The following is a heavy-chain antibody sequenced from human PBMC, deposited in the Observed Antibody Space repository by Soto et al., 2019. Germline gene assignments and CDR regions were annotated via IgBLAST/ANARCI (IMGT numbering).Heavy chain of an antibody. CDR1: GFTFGSYW. CDR3: ALAPPRYSLGYRYYGMEV. CDR2: ISLDGSRT. Sequence: EVQLVESGGGLVQPGGSLRLSCAAPGFTFGSYWMHWVRQAPGKGLVWVSHISLDGSRTTYAHSVKCRFTISRDNAKSTLYLLMNSLRAEDTAVYYCALAPPRYSLGYRYYGMEVWGQGTTVTVSS. J-gene: IGHJ6*02. D-gene: IGHD2-21*01. V-gene: IGHV3-74*01.